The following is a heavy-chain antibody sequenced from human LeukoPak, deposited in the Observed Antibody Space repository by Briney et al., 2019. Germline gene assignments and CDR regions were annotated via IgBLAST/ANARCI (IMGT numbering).Heavy chain of an antibody. CDR2: IRYDGSNK. D-gene: IGHD2-2*01. V-gene: IGHV3-30*02. J-gene: IGHJ4*02. Sequence: LSGGSLRLSWAASGFTFSSYGMHWVRQAPGKGREGGAFIRYDGSNKYYAASVKGRFTISRDNSKNTLYLQMNSLRAEDTALYYCAKDRIIVLPPAIAPVDYWGQGTLVTVSS. CDR3: AKDRIIVLPPAIAPVDY. CDR1: GFTFSSYG.